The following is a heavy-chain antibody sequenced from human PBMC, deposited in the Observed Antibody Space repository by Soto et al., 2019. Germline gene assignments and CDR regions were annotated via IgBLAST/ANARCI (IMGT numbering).Heavy chain of an antibody. CDR3: ARAVVPATCCAFDL. CDR2: VYYSGGS. Sequence: SETLSLTCTVSGDSIRNNHWSWIRQPPGKDLEYIGFVYYSGGSNYNPSLKSRVTMSTDTSRNQVSLKLNSVTAADTSVYYCARAVVPATCCAFDLWGHGIVVTVSS. CDR1: GDSIRNNH. J-gene: IGHJ3*01. V-gene: IGHV4-59*01.